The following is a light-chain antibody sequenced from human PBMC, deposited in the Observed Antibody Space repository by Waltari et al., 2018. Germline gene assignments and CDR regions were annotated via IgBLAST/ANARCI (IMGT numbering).Light chain of an antibody. CDR1: QTVYSSY. J-gene: IGKJ4*01. CDR3: QHFGSSRLT. CDR2: GVS. V-gene: IGKV3-20*01. Sequence: EIVLTQSPGPLSLSPGDSATLSCRASQTVYSSYLAWYPQKFGQAPRPLIYGVSQRATGIPDRFSGSGSGTDFTLTISRLEPEDFAVYYCQHFGSSRLTFGGGTKVEI.